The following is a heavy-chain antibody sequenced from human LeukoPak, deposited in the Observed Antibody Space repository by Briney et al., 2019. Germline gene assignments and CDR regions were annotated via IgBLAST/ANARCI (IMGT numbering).Heavy chain of an antibody. CDR2: FDPEDGET. Sequence: ASVKVSCKVSGYTLTELSMHWVRQAPGKGLEWMGGFDPEDGETIYAQKFQGRVTMTEDTSTDTAYMELSRLRSEDTAVYYCATACSGGSCPLDYWGQGTLVTVSS. V-gene: IGHV1-24*01. J-gene: IGHJ4*02. CDR1: GYTLTELS. CDR3: ATACSGGSCPLDY. D-gene: IGHD2-15*01.